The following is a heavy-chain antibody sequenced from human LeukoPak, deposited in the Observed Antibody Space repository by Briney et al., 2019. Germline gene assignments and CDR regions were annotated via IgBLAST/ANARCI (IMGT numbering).Heavy chain of an antibody. CDR3: AKQPDQYVSGGPGWFDT. CDR1: GFTLSKYT. CDR2: IGGSSGKT. Sequence: GGSMRLSCAASGFTLSKYTMPWVRQAPGRGLEWVSGIGGSSGKTFYADSVKGRFTISRDNPKHTLYLHMNTLRAEDTAVFLFAKQPDQYVSGGPGWFDTWGQETLGSVSS. V-gene: IGHV3-23*01. J-gene: IGHJ5*02. D-gene: IGHD3-10*01.